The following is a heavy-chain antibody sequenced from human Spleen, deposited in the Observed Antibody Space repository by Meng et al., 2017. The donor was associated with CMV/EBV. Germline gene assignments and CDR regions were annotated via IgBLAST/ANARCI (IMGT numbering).Heavy chain of an antibody. CDR3: AREGVGEFLDY. CDR2: LIPSFGTP. D-gene: IGHD3-10*01. J-gene: IGHJ4*02. V-gene: IGHV1-69*05. CDR1: GGSLSRYA. Sequence: VSCKASGGSLSRYAVSWVRQAPGQGLEWMGMLIPSFGTPNYAQKFQGRVTITTDESTTTVYMEVSSLKPEDTAVYYCAREGVGEFLDYWGQGTLVTSPQ.